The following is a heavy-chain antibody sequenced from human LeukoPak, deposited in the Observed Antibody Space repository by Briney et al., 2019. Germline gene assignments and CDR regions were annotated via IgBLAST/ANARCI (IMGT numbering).Heavy chain of an antibody. CDR2: MYYSGTT. CDR1: GGSISSYY. V-gene: IGHV4-59*01. CDR3: ARAAHYGPYDY. D-gene: IGHD4-17*01. Sequence: PSETLSLTCTVSGGSISSYYWSWIRQPPGKELEWIGYMYYSGTTNYNPSLNSRVTISVDTSKNQFSLKLSSVTAADTAVYYCARAAHYGPYDYWGQGTLVTVSS. J-gene: IGHJ4*02.